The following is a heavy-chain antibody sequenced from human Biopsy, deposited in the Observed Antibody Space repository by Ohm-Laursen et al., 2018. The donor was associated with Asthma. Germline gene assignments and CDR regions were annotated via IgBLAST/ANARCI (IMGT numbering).Heavy chain of an antibody. V-gene: IGHV1-3*01. CDR3: ARTYFDFLTGQVHDAFAM. Sequence: ASVKVSCKASGYTFINYAIHWVRQAPGHSLEWMGWINAANGNTKYSQKFQGRLTISRDTSASTAYMDLSILRSEDTAVYDCARTYFDFLTGQVHDAFAMWGQGTMVTVSS. D-gene: IGHD3-9*01. CDR1: GYTFINYA. CDR2: INAANGNT. J-gene: IGHJ3*02.